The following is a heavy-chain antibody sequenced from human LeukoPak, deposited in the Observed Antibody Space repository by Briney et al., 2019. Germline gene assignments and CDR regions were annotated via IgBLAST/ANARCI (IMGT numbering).Heavy chain of an antibody. Sequence: GGSLRLPCAASGFTVSRYYMSWVRQAPGKGLEWVSVIYSGGTPFYPDPVKGRFTISRDISKNTAYLQMNSLRAEDTAVYYCASSRDYGGNFYYFEYWGQGTLVTVSS. V-gene: IGHV3-66*01. J-gene: IGHJ4*02. D-gene: IGHD4-23*01. CDR2: IYSGGTP. CDR3: ASSRDYGGNFYYFEY. CDR1: GFTVSRYY.